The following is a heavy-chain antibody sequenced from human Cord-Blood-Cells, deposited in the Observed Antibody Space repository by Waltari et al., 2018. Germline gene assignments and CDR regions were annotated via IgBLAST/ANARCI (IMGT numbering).Heavy chain of an antibody. CDR2: INPNSGGT. Sequence: QVHLVQSGAEVKKPGATEKVTCQSSGYTFTGSNMTWVRSAPGQGLALMGWINPNSGGTNYAQKFQGWVTMTRDTSISTAYMELSRLRSDDTAVYYCATIAAAGAEYFQHWGQGTLVTVSS. D-gene: IGHD6-13*01. CDR1: GYTFTGSN. J-gene: IGHJ1*01. V-gene: IGHV1-2*04. CDR3: ATIAAAGAEYFQH.